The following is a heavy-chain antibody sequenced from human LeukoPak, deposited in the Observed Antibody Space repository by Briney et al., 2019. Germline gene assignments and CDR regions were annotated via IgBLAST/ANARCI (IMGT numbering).Heavy chain of an antibody. CDR3: ARGRNWNFQAYFDY. CDR1: GASIGSSLYF. J-gene: IGHJ4*02. V-gene: IGHV4-39*07. Sequence: SETLSLTCTVSGASIGSSLYFWGWFRQPPGKGLEWIGSIYYRPTTYYNPSLKSRGTISLDTSNNQFSLKLTSVTAADTAFYYCARGRNWNFQAYFDYWGLGALVSVSS. D-gene: IGHD1-1*01. CDR2: IYYRPTT.